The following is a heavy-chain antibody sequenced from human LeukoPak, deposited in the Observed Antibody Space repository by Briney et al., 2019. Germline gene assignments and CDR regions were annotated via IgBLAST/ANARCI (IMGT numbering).Heavy chain of an antibody. CDR1: GCTFTSYG. V-gene: IGHV1-18*01. Sequence: ASVKVSCKASGCTFTSYGISWVRQAPGQGLEWMGWIGAYNGNTNYAQKLQGRVTMTTDTSTSTAYMELRSLRSDDTAVYYCARDKGADYDSASDIDYWGQGTLVTVSS. CDR3: ARDKGADYDSASDIDY. CDR2: IGAYNGNT. J-gene: IGHJ4*02. D-gene: IGHD3-22*01.